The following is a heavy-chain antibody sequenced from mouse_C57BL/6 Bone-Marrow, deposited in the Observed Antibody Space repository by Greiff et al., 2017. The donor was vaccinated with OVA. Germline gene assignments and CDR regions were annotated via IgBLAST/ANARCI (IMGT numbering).Heavy chain of an antibody. J-gene: IGHJ4*01. CDR1: GFTFSDYG. V-gene: IGHV5-17*01. CDR3: ARLYYYAMDY. Sequence: EVQLKESGGGLVKPGGSLKLSCAASGFTFSDYGMHWVRQAPEKGLEWVAYISSGSSTIYYADTVKGRFTISRDNAKNTLFLQMTSLRSEDTAMYYCARLYYYAMDYWGQGTSVTVSS. CDR2: ISSGSSTI.